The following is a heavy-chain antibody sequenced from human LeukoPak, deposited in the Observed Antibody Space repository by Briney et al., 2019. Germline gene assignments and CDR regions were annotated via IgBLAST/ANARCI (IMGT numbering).Heavy chain of an antibody. V-gene: IGHV1-2*06. D-gene: IGHD5-12*01. CDR2: INPITGST. CDR3: ARGPSGYANGFDY. CDR1: GYIFTGYY. Sequence: SVKVSCKASGYIFTGYYVYWVRQAPGQGLECMGRINPITGSTNHVQKFQSRVTMTTNTAISEAYMELTGLRSDDTAVYYCARGPSGYANGFDYWGQGTLVTVSS. J-gene: IGHJ4*02.